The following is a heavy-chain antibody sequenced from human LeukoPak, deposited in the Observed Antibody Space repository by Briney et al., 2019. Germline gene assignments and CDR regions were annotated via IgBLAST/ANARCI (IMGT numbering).Heavy chain of an antibody. J-gene: IGHJ5*02. CDR1: GGSMSDSIT. Sequence: SSETLSLTCSVSGGSMSDSITWGWVRQPPGKGLEWLANIHDDGRTAPNPSLRSRLTISQDRSKNQFSLKVSSVIAADTAFYYCAKVLTAAGLDLWGQGILVTVSS. V-gene: IGHV4/OR15-8*01. CDR2: IHDDGRT. D-gene: IGHD6-25*01. CDR3: AKVLTAAGLDL.